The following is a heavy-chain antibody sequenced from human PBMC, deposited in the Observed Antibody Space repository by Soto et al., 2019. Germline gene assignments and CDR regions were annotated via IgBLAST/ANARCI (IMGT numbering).Heavy chain of an antibody. J-gene: IGHJ4*02. Sequence: QVQLVQSGAEVKKPGASVKVSCKASGYTFTSYYMHWVRQAPGQGLEWMGIINPSGGSTSYAQKFQGRVTMTRDTSTSTVYMELSSLRSEDTAVYYCARDYEGGSSGWEANFVDYWGQGTLVTVSS. D-gene: IGHD6-19*01. CDR2: INPSGGST. CDR3: ARDYEGGSSGWEANFVDY. V-gene: IGHV1-46*01. CDR1: GYTFTSYY.